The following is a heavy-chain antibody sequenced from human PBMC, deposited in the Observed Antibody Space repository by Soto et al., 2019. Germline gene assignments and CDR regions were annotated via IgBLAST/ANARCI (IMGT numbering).Heavy chain of an antibody. V-gene: IGHV5-51*01. Sequence: ESLKISCNGSAYSFTSYWIGFVLHMPGKGLEWMGIIYPGDSDTRYSPSFQGQVTISADKSISTAYLQWSSLKASDTAMYYCAASIFYYGMDVWGQGTTVTVSS. J-gene: IGHJ6*02. CDR1: AYSFTSYW. CDR3: AASIFYYGMDV. CDR2: IYPGDSDT.